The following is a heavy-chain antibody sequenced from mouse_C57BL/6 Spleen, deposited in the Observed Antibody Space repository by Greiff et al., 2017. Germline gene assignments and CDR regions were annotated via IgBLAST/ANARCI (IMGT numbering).Heavy chain of an antibody. V-gene: IGHV1-15*01. CDR3: TRSCYSSLGWFAY. CDR1: GYTFTDYE. Sequence: VQLQQSGAELVRPGASVTLSCKASGYTFTDYEMHWVKQTPVHGLEWIGAIDPETGGTAYNQKFKGKAILTADKSSSTAYMELRSLTSEDSAVYYCTRSCYSSLGWFAYWGQGTLVTVSA. D-gene: IGHD2-5*01. CDR2: IDPETGGT. J-gene: IGHJ3*01.